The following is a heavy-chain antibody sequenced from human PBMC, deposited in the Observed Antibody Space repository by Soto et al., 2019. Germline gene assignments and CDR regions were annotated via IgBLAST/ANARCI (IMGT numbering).Heavy chain of an antibody. CDR2: IYPGDSDT. J-gene: IGHJ5*02. D-gene: IGHD2-21*02. V-gene: IGHV5-51*01. CDR1: GYSFTSYW. Sequence: GESLKISCKGSGYSFTSYWVGWVRQMPGKGLEWMGIIYPGDSDTRYSPSFQGQVTISADKSISTAYMQWSSLKASDTAMYYCARGVVVTGNWFDPWGQGTLVTVSS. CDR3: ARGVVVTGNWFDP.